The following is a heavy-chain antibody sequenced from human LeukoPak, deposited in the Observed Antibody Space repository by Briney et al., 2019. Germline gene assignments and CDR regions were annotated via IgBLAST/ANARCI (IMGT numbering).Heavy chain of an antibody. CDR3: ARDILTGYYRRGNWFDP. J-gene: IGHJ5*02. V-gene: IGHV3-21*01. D-gene: IGHD3-9*01. Sequence: PGGSLRLSCAASGFTFSSYEMNWVRQAPGKGLEWVSSISSSTRYIHYADSVKGRFTISRDNAKNSLYLQMNSLRAEDTAVYYCARDILTGYYRRGNWFDPWGQGTLVTVSS. CDR2: ISSSTRYI. CDR1: GFTFSSYE.